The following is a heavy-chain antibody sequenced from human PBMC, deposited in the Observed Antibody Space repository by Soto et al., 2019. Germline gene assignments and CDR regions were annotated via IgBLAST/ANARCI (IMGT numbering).Heavy chain of an antibody. D-gene: IGHD2-15*01. CDR2: MNPNSGNT. J-gene: IGHJ6*02. CDR3: ARAGGSAYYYYGMDV. Sequence: ASVKVSCKASGYTFTSYDINWVRQATGQGLEWMGWMNPNSGNTGYAQKFQGRVTITADESTSTAYMELSSLRSEDTAVYYCARAGGSAYYYYGMDVWGQGTTVTVSS. CDR1: GYTFTSYD. V-gene: IGHV1-8*01.